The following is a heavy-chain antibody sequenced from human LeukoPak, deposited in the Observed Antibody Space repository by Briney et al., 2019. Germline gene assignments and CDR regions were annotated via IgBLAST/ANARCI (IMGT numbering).Heavy chain of an antibody. CDR1: GYIFTTYH. CDR2: INPSGGST. V-gene: IGHV1-46*01. Sequence: ASVKVSCKASGYIFTTYHMHWVRQAPGQGLEWMGIINPSGGSTSYAQKFQGRVTMTRDMSTSTVYMELSSLRSEDTAVYYCARYGHSPYFDDWGQGTLVTVSS. D-gene: IGHD4-17*01. CDR3: ARYGHSPYFDD. J-gene: IGHJ4*02.